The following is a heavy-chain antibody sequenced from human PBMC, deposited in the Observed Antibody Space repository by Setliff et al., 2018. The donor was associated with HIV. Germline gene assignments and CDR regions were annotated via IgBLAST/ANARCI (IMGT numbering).Heavy chain of an antibody. CDR2: IYYTGST. V-gene: IGHV4-61*01. D-gene: IGHD2-21*02. J-gene: IGHJ4*02. CDR3: ARGVPLLPPNF. CDR1: GGSVGSGSYY. Sequence: SETLSLTCTVSGGSVGSGSYYWSWVRQPPGKGLEWIGYIYYTGSTNYNPSLKSRLTISVDTSKNQFSLKLRSVTAADTAVYYCARGVPLLPPNFWGQGTLVTVSS.